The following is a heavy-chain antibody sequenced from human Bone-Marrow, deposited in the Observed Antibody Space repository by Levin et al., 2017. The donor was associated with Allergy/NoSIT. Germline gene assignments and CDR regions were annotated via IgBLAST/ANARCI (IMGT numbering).Heavy chain of an antibody. CDR3: TAWTSGAPRD. Sequence: PSETLSLTCSVSGDSISSVDYFWRWIRQSPGKGLEWIGYVYYGENTYVNPSLQSRVSMSVDTSKNQISLILTSVTAADTAVYYCTAWTSGAPRDWGQGTLVTVSS. J-gene: IGHJ4*02. CDR2: VYYGENT. D-gene: IGHD1-26*01. CDR1: GDSISSVDYF. V-gene: IGHV4-30-4*01.